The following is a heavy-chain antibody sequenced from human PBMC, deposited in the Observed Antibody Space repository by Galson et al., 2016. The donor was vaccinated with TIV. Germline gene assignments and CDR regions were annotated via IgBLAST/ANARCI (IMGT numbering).Heavy chain of an antibody. CDR1: GGIFIDYG. J-gene: IGHJ4*02. CDR2: IIPLFGIV. Sequence: SVKVSCKASGGIFIDYGISWVRQAPGQGLEWMGRIIPLFGIVSYAQRFQGRVAIIADKSTGTTYMELSSLRSEDTAVYYCVSSGTDFYDSSGDNWGQGTLVTVSS. D-gene: IGHD3-22*01. CDR3: VSSGTDFYDSSGDN. V-gene: IGHV1-69*04.